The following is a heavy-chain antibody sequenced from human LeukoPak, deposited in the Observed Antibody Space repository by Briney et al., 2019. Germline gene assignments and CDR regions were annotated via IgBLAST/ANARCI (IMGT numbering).Heavy chain of an antibody. J-gene: IGHJ3*02. CDR2: ISSSSSYI. Sequence: GGSLRLSCAASGFTFSSYSMNWVRQAPGKGLEWVSSISSSSSYIYYADSVKGRFTISRDNAKNSLCLQMNSLRAEDTAVYYCARDPLSSTGAFDIWGQGTMVTASS. CDR3: ARDPLSSTGAFDI. CDR1: GFTFSSYS. V-gene: IGHV3-21*01. D-gene: IGHD2-2*01.